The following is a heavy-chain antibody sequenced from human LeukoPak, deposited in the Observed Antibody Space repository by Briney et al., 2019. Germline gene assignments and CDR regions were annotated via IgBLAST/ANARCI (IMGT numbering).Heavy chain of an antibody. Sequence: ASVKVSCKASGYTFTSYGISWVRQAPGQGLEWMGWISAYNGNTNYAQKLQGRVTMTTDTSTSTAYMELRSLRSDDTAVYYCARVHCRTSCYLREGFDPWGQGTLVTVSS. J-gene: IGHJ5*02. CDR3: ARVHCRTSCYLREGFDP. D-gene: IGHD2-2*01. V-gene: IGHV1-18*01. CDR1: GYTFTSYG. CDR2: ISAYNGNT.